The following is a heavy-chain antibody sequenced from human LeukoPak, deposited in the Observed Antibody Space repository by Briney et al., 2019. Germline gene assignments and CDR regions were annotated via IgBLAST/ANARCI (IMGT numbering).Heavy chain of an antibody. CDR3: ARVTDNIFDY. D-gene: IGHD2-21*02. V-gene: IGHV3-23*01. J-gene: IGHJ4*02. Sequence: GGSLRLSCAASGFTLSDYPMTWVRQAPGTGLQWVSLFDRGSLDTYYADSVRGRFTVSRDNDKNTLYLQMNSLRAEDTAVYYCARVTDNIFDYWGQGTLVTVSS. CDR2: FDRGSLDT. CDR1: GFTLSDYP.